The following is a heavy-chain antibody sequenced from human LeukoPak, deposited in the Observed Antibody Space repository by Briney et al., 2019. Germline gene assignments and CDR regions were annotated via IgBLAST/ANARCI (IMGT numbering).Heavy chain of an antibody. Sequence: GGSLRLSCAASGFTFSSYSMNWVRQAPGKGLEWVSSISSSSSYIYYADSVKGRFTISRDNANNSLYLQMNSLRAEDTAVYYCARSLVVAATQDYYYGMDVWGQGTTVTVSS. V-gene: IGHV3-21*01. D-gene: IGHD2-15*01. CDR3: ARSLVVAATQDYYYGMDV. J-gene: IGHJ6*02. CDR1: GFTFSSYS. CDR2: ISSSSSYI.